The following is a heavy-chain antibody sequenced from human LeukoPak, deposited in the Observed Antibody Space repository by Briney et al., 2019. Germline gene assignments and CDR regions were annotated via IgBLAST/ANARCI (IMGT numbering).Heavy chain of an antibody. Sequence: GGSLRLSCVASGFTFSSYRMNWVRQAPGKGLEWVSSITSSGSYIGYADSVKGRFTISRDNAKNSLYLQMNSLRAEDTAMYYCARDVRWLQFDYWGQGTLVTVSS. V-gene: IGHV3-21*01. D-gene: IGHD5-24*01. CDR3: ARDVRWLQFDY. CDR2: ITSSGSYI. J-gene: IGHJ4*02. CDR1: GFTFSSYR.